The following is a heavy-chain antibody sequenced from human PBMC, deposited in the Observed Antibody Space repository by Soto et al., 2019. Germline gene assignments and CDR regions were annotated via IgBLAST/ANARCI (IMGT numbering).Heavy chain of an antibody. J-gene: IGHJ4*02. CDR3: ARTAWHFFDY. V-gene: IGHV4-31*03. CDR2: IYYSGST. Sequence: SETLSLTCTVSGGSINIGGYYWSWIRQHPGKGLEWIGYIYYSGSTFYNPSPKSRVTISFDTSKNQFSLKLNSVTAADTAVYYCARTAWHFFDYWGQGTLVTVSS. CDR1: GGSINIGGYY. D-gene: IGHD3-3*02.